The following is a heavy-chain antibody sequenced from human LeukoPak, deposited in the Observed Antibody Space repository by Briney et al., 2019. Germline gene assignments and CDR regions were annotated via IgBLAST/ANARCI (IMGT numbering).Heavy chain of an antibody. Sequence: SETLSLTCTVSGGSISSGDYYWRWLRQPPGTGLEWIGYIYYSGSTYYNPSLKSRVTISVGTSKNQFSLKLSSVTAADTAVYYCAREVTVLNSFDPGGQGTLVTVSS. D-gene: IGHD4-11*01. CDR2: IYYSGST. CDR1: GGSISSGDYY. V-gene: IGHV4-30-4*01. J-gene: IGHJ5*02. CDR3: AREVTVLNSFDP.